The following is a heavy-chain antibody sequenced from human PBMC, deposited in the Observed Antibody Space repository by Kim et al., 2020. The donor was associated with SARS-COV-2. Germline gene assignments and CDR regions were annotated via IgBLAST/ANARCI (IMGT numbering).Heavy chain of an antibody. D-gene: IGHD3-22*01. J-gene: IGHJ4*02. V-gene: IGHV1-69*01. CDR3: ARDYHYDSSGYYYY. Sequence: EQKFQGRGTITADESTSTAYMELSSLRSEDTAVYYCARDYHYDSSGYYYYWGQGTLVTVSS.